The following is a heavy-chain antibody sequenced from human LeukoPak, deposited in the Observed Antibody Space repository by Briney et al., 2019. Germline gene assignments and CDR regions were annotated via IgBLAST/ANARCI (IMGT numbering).Heavy chain of an antibody. Sequence: PGGSLRLSCTVSGFTFSSYAMSWVRQAPGKGLEWVAFIRYDGSNKYYADSVKGRFTISRDNSKNTLYLQMNSLRAEDTAVYYCAKDSMDYYGSGTWWYWGQGTLVTVSS. CDR2: IRYDGSNK. CDR1: GFTFSSYA. CDR3: AKDSMDYYGSGTWWY. V-gene: IGHV3-30*02. D-gene: IGHD3-10*01. J-gene: IGHJ4*02.